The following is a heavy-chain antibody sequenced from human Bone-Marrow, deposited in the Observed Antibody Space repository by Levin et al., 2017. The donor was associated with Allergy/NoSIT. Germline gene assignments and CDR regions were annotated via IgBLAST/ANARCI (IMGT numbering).Heavy chain of an antibody. J-gene: IGHJ4*02. D-gene: IGHD5-18*01. CDR1: GYSFTSYW. CDR3: ARRGLRESGSYYLVDTAMVPVAFDY. V-gene: IGHV5-51*01. CDR2: IYPGDSDT. Sequence: GESLKISCKGSGYSFTSYWIGWVRQMPGKGLEWMGIIYPGDSDTRYSPSFQGQVTISADKSISTAYLQWSSLKASDTAMYYCARRGLRESGSYYLVDTAMVPVAFDYWGQGTLVTVSS.